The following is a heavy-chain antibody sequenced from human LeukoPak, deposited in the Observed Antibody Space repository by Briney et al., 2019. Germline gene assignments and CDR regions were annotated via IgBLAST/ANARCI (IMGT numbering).Heavy chain of an antibody. CDR3: ARSVYYYGSGSHFDC. D-gene: IGHD3-10*01. CDR2: IYYSGST. V-gene: IGHV4-39*01. CDR1: GGSISSSNYY. Sequence: SETLSLTCTVSGGSISSSNYYWGWIRQPPGKGLEWIGSIYYSGSTYYNPSLKSRVTISVDTSKHQFSLKLSSVTAADTAVYYCARSVYYYGSGSHFDCWGQGTLVTVSS. J-gene: IGHJ4*02.